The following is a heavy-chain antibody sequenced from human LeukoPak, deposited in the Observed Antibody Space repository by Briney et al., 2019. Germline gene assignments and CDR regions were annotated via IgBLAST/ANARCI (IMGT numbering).Heavy chain of an antibody. CDR2: ISYDGSDE. V-gene: IGHV3-30*04. CDR1: GFTFSRFA. J-gene: IGHJ4*02. D-gene: IGHD2/OR15-2a*01. Sequence: SGRSLRLSCAASGFTFSRFAMHWLRQAPVKGLEWVAFISYDGSDEYYADSVKGRFTISRDNSKNTLYLQMNSLRTEDTAVYYCGRGRVIGAEIDNWGQGTLVTVSP. CDR3: GRGRVIGAEIDN.